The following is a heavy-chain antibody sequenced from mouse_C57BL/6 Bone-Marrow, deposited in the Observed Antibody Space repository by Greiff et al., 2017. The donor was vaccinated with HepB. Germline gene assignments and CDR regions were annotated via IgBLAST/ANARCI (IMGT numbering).Heavy chain of an antibody. J-gene: IGHJ2*01. D-gene: IGHD1-1*01. Sequence: QVQLQQPGAELVRPGTSVKLSCKASGYTFTSYWMHWVKQRPGQGLEWIGVIDPSDSYTNYNQKFKGKATLTVDTSSSTAYMQLSSLSSEDSAVYYCAVSYYGSRGDFDYWGQGTTLTVSS. CDR2: IDPSDSYT. CDR3: AVSYYGSRGDFDY. CDR1: GYTFTSYW. V-gene: IGHV1-59*01.